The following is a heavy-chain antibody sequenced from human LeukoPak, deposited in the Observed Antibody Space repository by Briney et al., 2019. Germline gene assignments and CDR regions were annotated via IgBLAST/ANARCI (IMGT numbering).Heavy chain of an antibody. D-gene: IGHD3-3*01. J-gene: IGHJ3*02. V-gene: IGHV4-34*01. CDR2: INHSGST. Sequence: KPSETLSLTCAVYGGSFSGYYWSWIRQPPGKGLEWIGEINHSGSTNYNPSLKSRVTISVDTSKNQFSLKLSSVTAADTAVYYCARPSWASDYDFWSGDDAFDIWGQGTMVTVSS. CDR3: ARPSWASDYDFWSGDDAFDI. CDR1: GGSFSGYY.